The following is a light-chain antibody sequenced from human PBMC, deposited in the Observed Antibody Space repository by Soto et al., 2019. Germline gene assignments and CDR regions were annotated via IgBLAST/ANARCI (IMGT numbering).Light chain of an antibody. Sequence: DIVMTQSPDSLALSLGERATINCKSSQNILYASTNNNHLAWYQQKPGQPPKLLIHWASTRESGVPDRFSGSGSGTDFTLTISSLQAEDVAVYYCHQYYGNPPTFGQGTKLEIK. CDR2: WAS. J-gene: IGKJ2*01. CDR3: HQYYGNPPT. CDR1: QNILYASTNNNH. V-gene: IGKV4-1*01.